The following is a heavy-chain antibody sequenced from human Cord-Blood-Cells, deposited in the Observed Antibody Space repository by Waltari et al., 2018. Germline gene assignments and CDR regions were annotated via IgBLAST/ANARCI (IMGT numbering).Heavy chain of an antibody. CDR3: ARVLNYFAY. V-gene: IGHV4-59*11. Sequence: QVQLQESGPGLVKPSETLSLTCTVSGGSISSQYWSGIRQPPGKGLAWIGYIYYSGGTTDDPSRKSRVPISVDTAKNQFPLKLSSVAAADTAVYYCARVLNYFAYWGQGTLVTVSS. J-gene: IGHJ4*02. CDR1: GGSISSQY. D-gene: IGHD3-9*01. CDR2: IYYSGGT.